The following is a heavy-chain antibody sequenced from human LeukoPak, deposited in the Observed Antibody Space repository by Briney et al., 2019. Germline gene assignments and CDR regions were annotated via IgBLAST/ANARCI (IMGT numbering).Heavy chain of an antibody. D-gene: IGHD2-2*01. V-gene: IGHV3-21*01. CDR2: ISSTSAHI. CDR1: GFTFTTYW. Sequence: GGSLRLSCAASGFTFTTYWMSWLRQAPGKGLEWVSSISSTSAHIFYADSVKGRFSISRDNAKNSLYLQMNSLRVEDTAVYYCTSRYCTTTNCYSFDNWGQGTLVTVSS. J-gene: IGHJ3*02. CDR3: TSRYCTTTNCYSFDN.